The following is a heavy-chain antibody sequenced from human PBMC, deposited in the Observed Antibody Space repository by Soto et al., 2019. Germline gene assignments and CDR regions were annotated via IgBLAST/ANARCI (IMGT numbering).Heavy chain of an antibody. CDR3: TTDYYDSSGYLDY. J-gene: IGHJ4*02. V-gene: IGHV3-15*01. CDR1: GFTFSDAL. D-gene: IGHD3-22*01. Sequence: GGSLRLSCAASGFTFSDALMSWVRQAPGKGLEWVGRIKSKTDGGTTDYAAPVKGRFTISRDDSKNTLYLQMNSLKTEDTAVYYCTTDYYDSSGYLDYWGQGTLVTVSS. CDR2: IKSKTDGGTT.